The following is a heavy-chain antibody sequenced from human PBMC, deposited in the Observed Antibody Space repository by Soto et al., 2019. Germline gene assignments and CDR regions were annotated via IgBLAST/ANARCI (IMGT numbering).Heavy chain of an antibody. CDR1: GFTFSSYG. D-gene: IGHD2-2*02. CDR2: ISYDGSNK. CDR3: AKDQEDIVVVPAAIRDYYYYGMDV. J-gene: IGHJ6*02. Sequence: GGSLRLSCAASGFTFSSYGMHWVRQAPGNGLEWVAFISYDGSNKYYADSVKGRFTISRDNSKNTLYLQMNSLRAEDTAVYYCAKDQEDIVVVPAAIRDYYYYGMDVWGQGTTVTVSS. V-gene: IGHV3-30*18.